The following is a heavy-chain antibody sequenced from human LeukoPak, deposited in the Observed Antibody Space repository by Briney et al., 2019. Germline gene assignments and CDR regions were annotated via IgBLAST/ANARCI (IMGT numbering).Heavy chain of an antibody. CDR2: INAGNDNT. V-gene: IGHV1-3*01. J-gene: IGHJ3*02. D-gene: IGHD2-8*01. CDR3: ARDGLYCTNGVCSSDI. CDR1: GYTFTTYT. Sequence: GASVKVSCKASGYTFTTYTIHWVRQAPGQRLEWMGWINAGNDNTKYSQKFQDRVTITRDTSASTAYMELSSLRSEDTAVYYCARDGLYCTNGVCSSDIWGQGTLVTVSS.